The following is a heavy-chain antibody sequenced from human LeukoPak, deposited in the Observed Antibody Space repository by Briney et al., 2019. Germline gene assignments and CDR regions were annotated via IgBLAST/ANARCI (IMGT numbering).Heavy chain of an antibody. V-gene: IGHV4-4*07. CDR3: ESGDHGRSMDV. J-gene: IGHJ6*03. Sequence: SETLSLTCTVSGGSISSIYYWSWIRQPAGKGLEWIGRIYSSGRTSYNPSLNSRVTMSVDTSKNQFSLRLSSVTAADTAVYSRESGDHGRSMDVWGKGTTVTVSS. CDR1: GGSISSIYY. CDR2: IYSSGRT. D-gene: IGHD4-17*01.